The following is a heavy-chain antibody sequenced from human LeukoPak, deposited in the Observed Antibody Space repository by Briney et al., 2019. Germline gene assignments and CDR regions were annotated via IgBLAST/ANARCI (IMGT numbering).Heavy chain of an antibody. CDR2: ISRSGGST. D-gene: IGHD2-15*01. CDR3: AKVSAADKNCYCGGGLDV. J-gene: IGHJ6*01. V-gene: IGHV3-23*01. CDR1: GFTFSGYA. Sequence: PGGSLTLSCAASGFTFSGYAMSWVRQAPGKGLEWVSAISRSGGSTYYADSVKGRFTISRDTSKNTLYLQMNSLRAEDTAVYFCAKVSAADKNCYCGGGLDVWGQGTTVTSSS.